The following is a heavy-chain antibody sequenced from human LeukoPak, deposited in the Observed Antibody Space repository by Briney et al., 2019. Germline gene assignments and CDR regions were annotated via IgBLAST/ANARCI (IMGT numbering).Heavy chain of an antibody. CDR3: ARDTDSSSSPNWFDP. CDR1: GYTFTGYY. V-gene: IGHV1-2*02. D-gene: IGHD6-13*01. J-gene: IGHJ5*02. CDR2: INPNSGGT. Sequence: ASVKVSCKASGYTFTGYYMHWVRQAPGQGLEWMGWINPNSGGTNYAQKFQGRVTMTRDTSISTAYMELSRLRSDDTAVYYCARDTDSSSSPNWFDPWGQGTLVTVSS.